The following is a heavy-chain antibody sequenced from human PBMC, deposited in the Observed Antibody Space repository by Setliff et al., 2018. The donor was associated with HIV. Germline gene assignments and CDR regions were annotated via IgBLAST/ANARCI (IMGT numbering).Heavy chain of an antibody. D-gene: IGHD3-10*01. Sequence: PGGSLRLSCAASGFTFSSYVMSWVRQAPGKGLEWVSTIYSGGDTYHADSVKGRFTLSRDNSKNTLYLQVNSLRPEDTAVYYCARVRLYNSALDYWGQGTLVTVSS. CDR3: ARVRLYNSALDY. CDR1: GFTFSSYV. J-gene: IGHJ4*02. V-gene: IGHV3-66*02. CDR2: IYSGGDT.